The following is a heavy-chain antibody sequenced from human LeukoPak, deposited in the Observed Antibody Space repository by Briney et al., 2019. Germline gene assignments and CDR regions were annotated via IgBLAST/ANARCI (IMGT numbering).Heavy chain of an antibody. CDR3: SRLRGTVTYDYYYHGRDV. CDR2: IRSKARNCAT. J-gene: IGHJ6*02. Sequence: GGSLKLFCVACGLFFSGCAVQWARQASGKGREWVGRIRSKARNCATEYAASVKGRFTISRDDSENTAYLQMNSLQTEDTAVYYCSRLRGTVTYDYYYHGRDVWGQGSAVTVSS. D-gene: IGHD4-17*01. CDR1: GLFFSGCA. V-gene: IGHV3-73*01.